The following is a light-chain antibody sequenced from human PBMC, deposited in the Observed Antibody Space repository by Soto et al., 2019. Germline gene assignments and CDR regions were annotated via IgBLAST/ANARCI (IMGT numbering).Light chain of an antibody. CDR3: AAWDDSMSGRV. CDR1: SSDMGNYA. V-gene: IGLV1-47*01. Sequence: QSVLTQPPSVSAAPGQKVTISCSGSSSDMGNYAVSWYQQLPGTAPKLLIYMNNQRPSGVPDRFSGSKSGTSASLAISGLRSEDEADYYCAAWDDSMSGRVFGGGTKVTVL. CDR2: MNN. J-gene: IGLJ2*01.